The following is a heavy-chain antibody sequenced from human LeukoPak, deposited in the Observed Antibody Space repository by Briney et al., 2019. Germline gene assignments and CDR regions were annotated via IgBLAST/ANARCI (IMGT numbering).Heavy chain of an antibody. D-gene: IGHD3-22*01. CDR1: GFTFSSYW. CDR3: VRGLYYYDSNAY. V-gene: IGHV3-74*01. CDR2: INSDGSST. J-gene: IGHJ4*02. Sequence: GGSLRLSCAASGFTFSSYWMHWVRQAPGKGLVWVSRINSDGSSTSYADSVKGRFTISRDNAKNSLYLQMNSLRAEDTAVYYCVRGLYYYDSNAYWGQGTLVTVSS.